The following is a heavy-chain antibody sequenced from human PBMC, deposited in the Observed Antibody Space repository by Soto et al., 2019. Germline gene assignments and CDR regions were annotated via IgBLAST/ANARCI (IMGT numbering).Heavy chain of an antibody. D-gene: IGHD2-15*01. CDR3: AGGYCSGGSCYGGAFDI. CDR1: GGSISSYY. CDR2: IYYSGST. J-gene: IGHJ3*02. V-gene: IGHV4-59*01. Sequence: QVQLQESGPGLVKPSETLSLTCTVSGGSISSYYWSWIRQPPGKGLEWIGYIYYSGSTNYNPSLKSRVTISVDTSKNLFSLKLSSVTAADTAVYYCAGGYCSGGSCYGGAFDIWGQGTMVTVSS.